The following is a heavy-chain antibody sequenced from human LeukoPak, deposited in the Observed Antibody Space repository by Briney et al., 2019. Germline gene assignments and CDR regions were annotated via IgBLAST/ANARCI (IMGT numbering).Heavy chain of an antibody. CDR3: AKSAAGSGGTYYYYYMDV. J-gene: IGHJ6*03. V-gene: IGHV3-21*01. CDR2: ISGGSSFT. D-gene: IGHD2-15*01. Sequence: GGSLRLSCAASGFSFSSFSMNWVRQAPGKGLEWVSYISGGSSFTYYVDSVKGRFTISRDNAKNSLYLQMNSLRAEDTAVYYCAKSAAGSGGTYYYYYMDVWGKGTTVTISS. CDR1: GFSFSSFS.